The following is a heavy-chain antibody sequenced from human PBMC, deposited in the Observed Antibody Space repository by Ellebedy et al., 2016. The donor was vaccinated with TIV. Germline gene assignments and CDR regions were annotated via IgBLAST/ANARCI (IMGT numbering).Heavy chain of an antibody. J-gene: IGHJ4*02. Sequence: SETLSLXXTVSGGSISSYYWSWIRQPPGKGLEWIGYIYYSGSTNYNPSLKSRVTISVDTSKNQFSLKLSSVTAADTAVYYCARRPMGSGLTPFDYWGQGTLVTVSS. V-gene: IGHV4-59*08. D-gene: IGHD6-19*01. CDR1: GGSISSYY. CDR3: ARRPMGSGLTPFDY. CDR2: IYYSGST.